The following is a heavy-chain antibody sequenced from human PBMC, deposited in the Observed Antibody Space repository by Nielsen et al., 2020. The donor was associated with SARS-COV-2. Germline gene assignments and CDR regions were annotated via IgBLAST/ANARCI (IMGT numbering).Heavy chain of an antibody. D-gene: IGHD3-9*01. CDR2: IFPHDLET. J-gene: IGHJ4*02. V-gene: IGHV5-51*01. CDR3: ARLRSGNYFVDS. Sequence: GESLKISCKVSGYNFASLWIGWVRQMPGKGLEWLGIIFPHDLETVYSPSFQGQVTISAAKSSNIAYLQWSSLKATDTATYYWARLRSGNYFVDSWGQATQVAVSS. CDR1: GYNFASLW.